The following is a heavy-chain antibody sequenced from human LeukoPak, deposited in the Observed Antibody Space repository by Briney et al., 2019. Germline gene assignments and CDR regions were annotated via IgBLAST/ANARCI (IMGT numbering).Heavy chain of an antibody. CDR2: IYWNDDK. Sequence: SGPTLVKPTQTLTPTCTFSGFSLSTSGLAVGWIRQPPGQALEWLALIYWNDDKRYSPSLKSRLTITKDTSKNQVVLTMTTMDPVDTATYYCARLLDSGLHWRIQLWSSFDYWGQGTLVTVSS. V-gene: IGHV2-5*01. CDR3: ARLLDSGLHWRIQLWSSFDY. CDR1: GFSLSTSGLA. J-gene: IGHJ4*02. D-gene: IGHD5-18*01.